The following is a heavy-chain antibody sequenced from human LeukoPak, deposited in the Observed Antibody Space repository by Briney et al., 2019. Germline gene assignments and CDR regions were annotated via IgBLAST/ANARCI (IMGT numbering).Heavy chain of an antibody. J-gene: IGHJ4*02. CDR3: ARADRTSYYGSGRIDY. D-gene: IGHD3-10*01. V-gene: IGHV4-39*07. CDR2: IYYSGST. CDR1: GGSISSSTYY. Sequence: SETLSLTCTVSGGSISSSTYYWGWIRQPPGKGLEWIGSIYYSGSTYYNPSLKSRVTISVDTSKNQFSLKLNSVTAADTAVYYCARADRTSYYGSGRIDYWGQGTLVTVSS.